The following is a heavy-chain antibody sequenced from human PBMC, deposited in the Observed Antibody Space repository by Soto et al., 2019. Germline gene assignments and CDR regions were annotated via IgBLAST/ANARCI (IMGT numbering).Heavy chain of an antibody. CDR3: ARIRRVGYYGSGDEYYYYYYMDV. J-gene: IGHJ6*03. D-gene: IGHD3-10*01. V-gene: IGHV2-70*11. Sequence: SGPTLVNPTQTLTLTCTFSGFSLSTSGMCVSWIRQPPGKALEWLARIDWDDDKYYSTSLKTRLTISKDTSKNQVVLTMTNMDPVDTATYYCARIRRVGYYGSGDEYYYYYYMDVWGKGTTVTVSS. CDR1: GFSLSTSGMC. CDR2: IDWDDDK.